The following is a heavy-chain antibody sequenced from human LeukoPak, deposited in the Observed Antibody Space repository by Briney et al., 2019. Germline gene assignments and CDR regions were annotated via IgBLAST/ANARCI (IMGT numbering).Heavy chain of an antibody. V-gene: IGHV3-21*01. J-gene: IGHJ4*02. CDR3: APFSAVTHYYFDY. Sequence: GGSLRLSCAASGFTFSSDSMNWVRQAPGKGLEWVSSISPDSGYIYYADSVKGRFTISRDNAENSLFLQMNSLGAEDTAVYYCAPFSAVTHYYFDYWGQGTLVTVSS. CDR2: ISPDSGYI. D-gene: IGHD6-13*01. CDR1: GFTFSSDS.